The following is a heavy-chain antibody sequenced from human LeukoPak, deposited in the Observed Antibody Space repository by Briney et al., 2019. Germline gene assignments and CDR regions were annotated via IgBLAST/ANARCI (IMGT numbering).Heavy chain of an antibody. CDR2: ISSNGGST. CDR3: ASGSGSLPDY. V-gene: IGHV3-64*01. D-gene: IGHD1-26*01. Sequence: GGSLRLSCAASGFTFSNYAMHWVRQAPGKGLEYVSAISSNGGSTYYANSVKGRFTIARENSKNTLYLQMGSLRAEDMAVYYCASGSGSLPDYWGQGTLVTVSS. CDR1: GFTFSNYA. J-gene: IGHJ4*02.